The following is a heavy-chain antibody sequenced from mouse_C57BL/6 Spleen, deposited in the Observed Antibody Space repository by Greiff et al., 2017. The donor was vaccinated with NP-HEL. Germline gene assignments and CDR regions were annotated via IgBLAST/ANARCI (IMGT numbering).Heavy chain of an antibody. J-gene: IGHJ4*01. CDR3: TTKNYGAMDY. CDR1: GFNIKDDY. V-gene: IGHV14-4*01. Sequence: EVQLQQSGAELVRPGASVKLSCTASGFNIKDDYMHWVKQRPEQGLEWIGWIDPENGDTEYASKFQGKATITADTSSNTAYLQLSSLTSEDTAVYYWTTKNYGAMDYWGQGTSVTVSS. CDR2: IDPENGDT.